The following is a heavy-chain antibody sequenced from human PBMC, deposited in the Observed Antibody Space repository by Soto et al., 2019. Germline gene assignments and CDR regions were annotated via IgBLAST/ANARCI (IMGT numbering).Heavy chain of an antibody. V-gene: IGHV1-18*01. CDR3: AREGQLGY. D-gene: IGHD6-6*01. CDR2: IGGYNGNT. Sequence: ASVKVSCKTSGYTFSSYGFSWVRQAPGQGLVWIGWIGGYNGNTNYAQRFQGRVTMTTDTSTSTAYMELSSLRSDDTAVYYCAREGQLGYWGQGTLVTVSS. J-gene: IGHJ4*02. CDR1: GYTFSSYG.